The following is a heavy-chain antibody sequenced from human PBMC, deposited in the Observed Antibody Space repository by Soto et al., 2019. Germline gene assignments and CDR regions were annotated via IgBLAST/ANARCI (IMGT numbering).Heavy chain of an antibody. J-gene: IGHJ4*02. Sequence: QVQLVQSGAEEKKPGASVKVSCKASGYTFTSYAMHWVRQAPGQRLEWMVWINAGNGNTKYSQKFQGRVTITRDTSANTAYMELSSLRSEDTAVYYCASSFVVVTDFDYWGQGTLVTVSS. V-gene: IGHV1-3*05. D-gene: IGHD2-21*02. CDR2: INAGNGNT. CDR1: GYTFTSYA. CDR3: ASSFVVVTDFDY.